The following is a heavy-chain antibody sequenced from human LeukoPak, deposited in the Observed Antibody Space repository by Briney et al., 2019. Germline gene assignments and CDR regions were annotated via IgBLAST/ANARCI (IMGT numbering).Heavy chain of an antibody. CDR2: INPNSGGT. V-gene: IGHV1-2*02. CDR3: ARVQLWLGSSPSDY. CDR1: GYTFTSYG. J-gene: IGHJ4*02. D-gene: IGHD5-18*01. Sequence: GASVKVSCKASGYTFTSYGISWVRQAPGQGLEWMGWINPNSGGTNYAQKFQGRVTMTRDTSISTAYMELSRLRSDDTAVYYCARVQLWLGSSPSDYWGQGTLVTVSS.